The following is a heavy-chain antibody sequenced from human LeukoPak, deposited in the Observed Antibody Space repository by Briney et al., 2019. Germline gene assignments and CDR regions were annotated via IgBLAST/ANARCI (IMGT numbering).Heavy chain of an antibody. D-gene: IGHD6-13*01. J-gene: IGHJ4*02. CDR3: ARLVLSSWREYYFDY. Sequence: PSETLSLTCAVYGGSFSDYYWNWIRQPPGKGLEWIGYMYYSGSTNYDPSLKSRVTISLDTSKNQFSLKMTSVTAADTAVYYCARLVLSSWREYYFDYWGQGTLVTVSS. V-gene: IGHV4-59*08. CDR1: GGSFSDYY. CDR2: MYYSGST.